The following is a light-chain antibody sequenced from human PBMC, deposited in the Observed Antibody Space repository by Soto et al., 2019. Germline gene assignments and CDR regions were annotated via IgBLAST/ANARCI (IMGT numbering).Light chain of an antibody. CDR1: SGHSSYT. CDR2: LNSDGSH. V-gene: IGLV4-69*01. CDR3: LTWGIGMQV. J-gene: IGLJ2*01. Sequence: QSVLTQSPSASASLGASVKLTCTLSSGHSSYTIAWHQQQPEKGPRYLMKLNSDGSHNKGDGIPDRFSGSSSGAERYLTISSLQSEDEADYYCLTWGIGMQVFGGGTKLTVL.